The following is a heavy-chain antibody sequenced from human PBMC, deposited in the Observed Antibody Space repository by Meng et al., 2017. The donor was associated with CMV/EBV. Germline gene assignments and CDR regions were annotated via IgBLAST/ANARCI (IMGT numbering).Heavy chain of an antibody. D-gene: IGHD6-13*01. Sequence: QGQLVQSGAEVKKPGASVKVSCKASGYTFTSYYMHWARQAHGQGLEWMGIINPSGGSTSYAQKFQGRVTMTRDTSTSTVYMELSSLRSEDTAVYYCALAEYSSSLFDYWGQGTLVTVSS. CDR2: INPSGGST. V-gene: IGHV1-46*01. J-gene: IGHJ4*02. CDR1: GYTFTSYY. CDR3: ALAEYSSSLFDY.